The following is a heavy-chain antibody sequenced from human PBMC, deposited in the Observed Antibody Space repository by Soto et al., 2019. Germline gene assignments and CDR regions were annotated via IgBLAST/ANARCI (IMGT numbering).Heavy chain of an antibody. CDR1: GFTFSSYA. CDR3: ATTATGSFRAFDI. CDR2: ISGSGGTT. J-gene: IGHJ3*02. Sequence: EVQLLESGGGLVQPGGSLRLSCAASGFTFSSYAMSWVRQAPGKGLEWVSAISGSGGTTYYADSVKGRFTFSRDNSKTTLYLQMNSLRAAATAVYYCATTATGSFRAFDIWGQGTVVTVSS. V-gene: IGHV3-23*01. D-gene: IGHD6-6*01.